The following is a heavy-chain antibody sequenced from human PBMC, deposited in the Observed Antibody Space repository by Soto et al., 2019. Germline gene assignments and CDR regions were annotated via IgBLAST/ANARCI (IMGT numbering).Heavy chain of an antibody. D-gene: IGHD6-13*01. J-gene: IGHJ5*02. CDR2: IKQDGSEK. Sequence: GGSLRLSCAASGFTFSGYWMSWVRQAPGKGLEWVANIKQDGSEKYYVDSVKGRFTISRDNAKNSLYLQMNSLRAEDTAVYYCARDRSPFGPWGQGTLVTVSS. CDR3: ARDRSPFGP. V-gene: IGHV3-7*01. CDR1: GFTFSGYW.